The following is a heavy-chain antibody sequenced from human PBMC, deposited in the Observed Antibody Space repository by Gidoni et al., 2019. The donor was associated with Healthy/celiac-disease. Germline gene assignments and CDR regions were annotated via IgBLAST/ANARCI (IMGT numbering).Heavy chain of an antibody. CDR1: RFTFSSYA. CDR2: ISGSGGST. J-gene: IGHJ4*02. Sequence: EVQLLESGGGLVQPGGSLRLSCAASRFTFSSYAMRWVRQAPGTGLEGVSAISGSGGSTYYADSVKGRFTISRDNSKNTLYLQMNSLRAEDTAVYYCAKIPTRYGDALDYWGQGTLVTVSS. D-gene: IGHD4-17*01. CDR3: AKIPTRYGDALDY. V-gene: IGHV3-23*01.